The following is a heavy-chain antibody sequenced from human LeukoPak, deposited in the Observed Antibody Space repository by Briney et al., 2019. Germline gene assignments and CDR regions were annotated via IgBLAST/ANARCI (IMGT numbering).Heavy chain of an antibody. J-gene: IGHJ4*02. V-gene: IGHV1-2*06. CDR2: INPNSGGT. Sequence: VASVKVSCKTSGYTFIGYYMHWVRQAPGQGLEWMGRINPNSGGTNYAQKFQGRVTMTRDTSITTAYMELSSLRSDDTAVYYCASWDWNPNYYFDYWGQGTLVTVSS. CDR1: GYTFIGYY. CDR3: ASWDWNPNYYFDY. D-gene: IGHD1-1*01.